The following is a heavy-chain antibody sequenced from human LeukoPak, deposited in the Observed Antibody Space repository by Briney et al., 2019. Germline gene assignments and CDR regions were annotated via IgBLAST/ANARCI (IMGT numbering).Heavy chain of an antibody. CDR3: AKDQQLWFSGSDY. V-gene: IGHV3-30*18. CDR2: ISYDGSNK. Sequence: GGSLRLSCAASGFTFSSYGMHWVRQAPGKGLEWVAVISYDGSNKYYADSVKGRFTISRDNSKNTLYLQMNSLRAEDTAVYYCAKDQQLWFSGSDYGGQGTLVTVSS. J-gene: IGHJ4*02. D-gene: IGHD5-18*01. CDR1: GFTFSSYG.